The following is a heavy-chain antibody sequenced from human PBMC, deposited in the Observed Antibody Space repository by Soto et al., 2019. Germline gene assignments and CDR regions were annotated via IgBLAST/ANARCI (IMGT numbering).Heavy chain of an antibody. Sequence: GGSLRLSCAASGFTFSSYAMSWVRQAPGKGLEWVSAISGSGGSTYYADSVKGRFTISRDNSKNTLYLQMNSLRAEDTAVYYCAKAPEGLHLGELSYDAFHIWGQGTMVTVSS. J-gene: IGHJ3*02. CDR2: ISGSGGST. V-gene: IGHV3-23*01. CDR3: AKAPEGLHLGELSYDAFHI. D-gene: IGHD3-16*02. CDR1: GFTFSSYA.